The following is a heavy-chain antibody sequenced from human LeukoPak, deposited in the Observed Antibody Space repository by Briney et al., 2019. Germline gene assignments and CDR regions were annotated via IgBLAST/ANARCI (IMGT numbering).Heavy chain of an antibody. CDR3: ARAPSIAAAVLYYFDY. CDR1: GFTFSSYS. V-gene: IGHV3-21*01. CDR2: ISSSSSYI. J-gene: IGHJ4*02. D-gene: IGHD6-13*01. Sequence: GGSLRLSCAASGFTFSSYSMNWVRRAPGKGLEWVSSISSSSSYIYYADSVKGRFTISRDNAKNSLYLQMNSLRAEDTAVYYCARAPSIAAAVLYYFDYWGQGTLVTVSS.